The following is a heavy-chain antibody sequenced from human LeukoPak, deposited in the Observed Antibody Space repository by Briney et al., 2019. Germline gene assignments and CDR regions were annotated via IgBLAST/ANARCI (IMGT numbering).Heavy chain of an antibody. J-gene: IGHJ6*03. D-gene: IGHD2-15*01. CDR1: GYTFTGYY. Sequence: ASVKVSCKASGYTFTGYYMHWVRQAPGQGLEWMGWINPNSGGTNYAQKFQGRVTMTRDTSISTAYMGLSRLRSDDTAVYYCARGAATTSYYYYYYMDVWGKGTTVTVSS. CDR3: ARGAATTSYYYYYYMDV. CDR2: INPNSGGT. V-gene: IGHV1-2*02.